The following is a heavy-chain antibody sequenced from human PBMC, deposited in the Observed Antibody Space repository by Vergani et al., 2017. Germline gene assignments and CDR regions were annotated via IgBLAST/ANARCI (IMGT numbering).Heavy chain of an antibody. CDR1: GASVNSYY. D-gene: IGHD3-3*01. CDR2: VSFRGDT. CDR3: ARFSIQNWFDP. Sequence: QLQLQQSGPGLVKPSETLSLTCTVSGASVNSYYWSWIRQPPGKGLEWMGYVSFRGDTLYDPSVKGRMTISVDTSKNQFSLKLSSVTAADTAVYYCARFSIQNWFDPWGQGTLVTVSS. J-gene: IGHJ5*02. V-gene: IGHV4-59*02.